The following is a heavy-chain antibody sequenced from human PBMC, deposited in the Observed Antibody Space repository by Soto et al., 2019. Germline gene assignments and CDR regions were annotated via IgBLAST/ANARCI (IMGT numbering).Heavy chain of an antibody. Sequence: EVQLLESGGGLVQPGGSLRLSCAASGFTFGSYAMSWVRQAPGKGLEWVSAISGSGGSTYYADSVKGRFTISRDNSKNTLYLQTNSLRAEDTAVYYCAKAYGSGKSYYYYMDVWGKGTTVTVSS. CDR1: GFTFGSYA. CDR2: ISGSGGST. J-gene: IGHJ6*03. CDR3: AKAYGSGKSYYYYMDV. V-gene: IGHV3-23*01. D-gene: IGHD3-10*01.